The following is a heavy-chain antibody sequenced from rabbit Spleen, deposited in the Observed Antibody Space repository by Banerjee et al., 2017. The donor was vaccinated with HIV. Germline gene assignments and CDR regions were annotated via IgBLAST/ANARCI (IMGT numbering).Heavy chain of an antibody. CDR1: GFSFSSTYW. Sequence: QSLEESGGDLVKPGASLTLTCTASGFSFSSTYWMCWVRQAPGKGLEWIGCISTGSSGSTYYASWAKGRFTISRPSSTTVTLQMTSLTAADTATYFCARDPANGWGGLWGPGTLVTVS. CDR2: ISTGSSGST. D-gene: IGHD4-1*01. J-gene: IGHJ4*01. V-gene: IGHV1S40*01. CDR3: ARDPANGWGGL.